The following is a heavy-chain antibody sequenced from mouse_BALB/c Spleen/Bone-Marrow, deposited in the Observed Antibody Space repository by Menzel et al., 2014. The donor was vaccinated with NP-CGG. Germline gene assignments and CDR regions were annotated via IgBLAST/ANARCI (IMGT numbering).Heavy chain of an antibody. CDR3: TRDGNFAMDY. D-gene: IGHD2-1*01. Sequence: EVMLVESGGGLVKPGGSLRLSCAVSGFTFSDYYMYWVCQNPEKRLEWVATINDGGSYTYYPDSVKGRFTISRDNAKNNLYLQMISLKSEDTAMYYCTRDGNFAMDYWGQGTSVTVSS. CDR2: INDGGSYT. CDR1: GFTFSDYY. V-gene: IGHV5-4*02. J-gene: IGHJ4*01.